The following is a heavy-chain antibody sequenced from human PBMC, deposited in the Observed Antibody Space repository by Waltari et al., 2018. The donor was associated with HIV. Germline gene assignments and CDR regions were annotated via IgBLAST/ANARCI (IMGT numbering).Heavy chain of an antibody. J-gene: IGHJ6*02. V-gene: IGHV4-61*02. CDR1: GGSISSGSYY. D-gene: IGHD2-15*01. Sequence: QVQLQESGPGLVKPLQTLSLTCTVSGGSISSGSYYWNWIRQPAGKGQEWNGRIYSSRSTNFTPSHLSRVTISGDTSKIQFSLKLSSVTAADTAVYYCARVFCSGGSCYVDGRYGMDVLGQGTTVTVSS. CDR3: ARVFCSGGSCYVDGRYGMDV. CDR2: IYSSRST.